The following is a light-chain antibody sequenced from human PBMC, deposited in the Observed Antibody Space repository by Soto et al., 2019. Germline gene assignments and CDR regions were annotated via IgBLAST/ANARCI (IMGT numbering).Light chain of an antibody. CDR3: QQRQYWPPIT. J-gene: IGKJ5*01. CDR2: DAS. CDR1: QRISTN. Sequence: DIEMTQSPPILSVSPGEGATLSCRASQRISTNLAWYQHIPGQAPRLVIYDASNRAPGIPARFSGSGSGTDFTLTISSLEPEDFAVYYCQQRQYWPPITFGQGTRLEI. V-gene: IGKV3-11*01.